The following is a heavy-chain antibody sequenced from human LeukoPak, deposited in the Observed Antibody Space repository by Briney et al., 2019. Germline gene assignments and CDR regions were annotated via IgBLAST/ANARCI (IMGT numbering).Heavy chain of an antibody. CDR3: ARFWTSSVATIWYAFDV. D-gene: IGHD5-12*01. J-gene: IGHJ3*01. V-gene: IGHV4-39*07. Sequence: SETLSLTCTVSSGSVSSTSYYWGWIRQPPGKGLEWIGSIYYGGNTYYNPSLKSRVTISVDTSKNQFSLKLTSVTAADTAVYYCARFWTSSVATIWYAFDVWGQGTMVTVSS. CDR2: IYYGGNT. CDR1: SGSVSSTSYY.